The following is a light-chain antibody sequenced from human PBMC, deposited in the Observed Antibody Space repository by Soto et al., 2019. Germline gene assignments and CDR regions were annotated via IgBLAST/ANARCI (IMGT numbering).Light chain of an antibody. J-gene: IGKJ2*01. V-gene: IGKV3-15*01. CDR3: QQYNNWPYT. CDR1: QSVSTN. Sequence: EIVITQSPDTLSVSPGERDTLSCGASQSVSTNLAWYQQNPGQAPRLLIYGASTRATGIPARFSGSGSGTEFTLTISSLQSEDYAVYHGQQYNNWPYTFGQGNKLEIK. CDR2: GAS.